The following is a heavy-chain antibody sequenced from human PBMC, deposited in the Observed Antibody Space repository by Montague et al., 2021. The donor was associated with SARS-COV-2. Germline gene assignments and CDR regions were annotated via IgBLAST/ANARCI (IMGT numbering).Heavy chain of an antibody. V-gene: IGHV4-61*02. CDR1: GGSISSGSYY. J-gene: IGHJ5*02. CDR2: TYTSGST. CDR3: AGGCSGGSCYPNPFST. Sequence: TLSLTCTVSGGSISSGSYYWSWIRQPAGKGLEWIGRTYTSGSTNYNPSLKSRVTISVDTSKNQFSLKLSSVTAADTAVYYCAGGCSGGSCYPNPFSTWGQGTLVTVSS. D-gene: IGHD2-15*01.